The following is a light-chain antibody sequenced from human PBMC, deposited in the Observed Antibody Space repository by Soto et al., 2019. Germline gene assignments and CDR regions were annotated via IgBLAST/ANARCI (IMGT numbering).Light chain of an antibody. CDR3: AQIYTAQWT. V-gene: IGKV1-39*01. J-gene: IGKJ1*01. Sequence: DIHVTQSPSSLPASLGDRVTITCRASETIKNYLIWYQQKPGKAPKLLIYGASSLKTGVPSRFSGSGSGTDFTFTIGVLVPDDFATYYCAQIYTAQWTFGQGTRVDLK. CDR2: GAS. CDR1: ETIKNY.